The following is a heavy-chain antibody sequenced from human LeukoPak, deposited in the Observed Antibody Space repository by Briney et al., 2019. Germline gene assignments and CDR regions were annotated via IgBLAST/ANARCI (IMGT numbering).Heavy chain of an antibody. CDR2: ISAYNGNT. Sequence: ASVKVSCKASGYTFTSYGISWVRQAPGQGLEWMGWISAYNGNTNYAQKLQGRVTMTTDTSTSTAYMELRSLRSDDTAVYCCARGGGTEWLLVPFEYWGQGTLVTVSS. V-gene: IGHV1-18*01. J-gene: IGHJ4*02. CDR3: ARGGGTEWLLVPFEY. D-gene: IGHD3-22*01. CDR1: GYTFTSYG.